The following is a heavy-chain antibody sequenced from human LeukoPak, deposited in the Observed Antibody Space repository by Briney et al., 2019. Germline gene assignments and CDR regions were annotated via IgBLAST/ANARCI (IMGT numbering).Heavy chain of an antibody. J-gene: IGHJ3*02. CDR1: GFTFSSYS. D-gene: IGHD3-22*01. CDR2: ISSSSSYT. CDR3: ARADTMIVVAAAFDI. Sequence: PGGSLRLSCAVSGFTFSSYSMNWVRQAPGKGLQWGLSISSSSSYTYYADSVKGRFTISRDNAKNPLYLQMNSLRAEDTAVYYCARADTMIVVAAAFDIWGQGTMVTVSS. V-gene: IGHV3-21*01.